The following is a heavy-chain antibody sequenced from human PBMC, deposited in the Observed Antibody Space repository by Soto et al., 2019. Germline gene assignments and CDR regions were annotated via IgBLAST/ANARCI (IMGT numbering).Heavy chain of an antibody. CDR2: INHSGST. J-gene: IGHJ6*02. Sequence: QVQLQQWGAGLLKPSETLSLTCAVYGGSFSGYYWSWIRQPPGKGLEWIGEINHSGSTNYNPSLKSRVTISVDTSKNQFSLKLSSVTAADTAVYYCARSSAWGGMDVWGQGTTVTVSS. D-gene: IGHD2-21*01. V-gene: IGHV4-34*01. CDR1: GGSFSGYY. CDR3: ARSSAWGGMDV.